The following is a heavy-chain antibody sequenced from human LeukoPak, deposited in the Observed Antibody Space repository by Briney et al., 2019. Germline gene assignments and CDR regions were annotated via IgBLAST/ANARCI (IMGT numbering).Heavy chain of an antibody. D-gene: IGHD3-10*01. CDR2: MNPNSGST. J-gene: IGHJ4*02. CDR3: ARARTLFPDY. Sequence: GASVKVTCKASGYTFTSYDINWVRQATGQGLEWMGWMNPNSGSTGYAQKFQGRVTMTRNTSISTAYMELSSLRSEDTAVYYCARARTLFPDYWGQGTLVTVSS. V-gene: IGHV1-8*01. CDR1: GYTFTSYD.